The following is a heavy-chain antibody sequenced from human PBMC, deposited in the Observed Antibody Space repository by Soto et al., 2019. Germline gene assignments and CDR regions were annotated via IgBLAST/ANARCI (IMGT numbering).Heavy chain of an antibody. J-gene: IGHJ3*02. V-gene: IGHV4-30-4*01. CDR1: GGSISSGDYY. Sequence: QVQLQESGPGLVKPSQTLSLTCTVSGGSISSGDYYWGWIRQPPGKGLEWIGYIYYSGSTYYNPSLKSRVTISVDTSKNQFSLKVSSVTAADTAVYYCARESSGYYTGGAFDIWGQGTMVTGSS. CDR2: IYYSGST. CDR3: ARESSGYYTGGAFDI. D-gene: IGHD3-22*01.